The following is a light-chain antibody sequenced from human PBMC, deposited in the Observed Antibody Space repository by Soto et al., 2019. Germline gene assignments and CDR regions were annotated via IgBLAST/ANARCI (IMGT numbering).Light chain of an antibody. J-gene: IGKJ2*03. V-gene: IGKV4-1*01. CDR3: QQYFITPYS. CDR1: QSVLYSSNNKNY. Sequence: DIVMTQSPDSLAVSLGERATINCKSSQSVLYSSNNKNYLAWYQQNPGQPPKLLIYWASTRESGVPDRFSGSGSETDFTLTICSLQAEDVALYYCQQYFITPYSFGQGTNLVIK. CDR2: WAS.